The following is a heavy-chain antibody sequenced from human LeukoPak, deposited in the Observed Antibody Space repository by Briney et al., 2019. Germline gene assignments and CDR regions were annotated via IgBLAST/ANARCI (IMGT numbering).Heavy chain of an antibody. J-gene: IGHJ4*02. V-gene: IGHV3-23*01. CDR2: VSRSGDTT. D-gene: IGHD7-27*01. CDR1: GFTFSSYA. CDR3: AKDQDWGPYYFDY. Sequence: GGSLRLSCAASGFTFSSYAMSWVRQAPGKGLQWVSTVSRSGDTTYYADSVKGRFTISRDNSKNTLYLQMNSLRAEDTAVYFCAKDQDWGPYYFDYWGQGTLDTVSS.